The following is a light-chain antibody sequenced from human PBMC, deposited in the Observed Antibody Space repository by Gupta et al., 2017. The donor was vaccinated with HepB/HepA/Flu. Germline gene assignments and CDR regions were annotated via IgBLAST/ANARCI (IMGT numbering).Light chain of an antibody. CDR2: TAS. Sequence: DIQLTKSPSFLSASVGDRVTITCRASQGISSSLAWYQQEPGKAPKLLIYTASTLQSGVPSRFSGSGSGTEFTLTISSLQPEDFATYYCQQLNSYPLTFGGGTKMEIK. V-gene: IGKV1-9*01. CDR1: QGISSS. J-gene: IGKJ4*01. CDR3: QQLNSYPLT.